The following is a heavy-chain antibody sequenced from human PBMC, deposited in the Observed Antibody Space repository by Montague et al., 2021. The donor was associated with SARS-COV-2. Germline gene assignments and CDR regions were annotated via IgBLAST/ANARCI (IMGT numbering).Heavy chain of an antibody. Sequence: CAISGDSVSTNRRTWNWDTLYPQTPIERLGRPYFRSEWYSDHSVSVKSRISINPDTSKNQFSLQLNSVTPEDTAVYYCARAESGSCGDGNCYQYFFNYWGQGTLVTVSS. CDR1: GDSVSTNRRT. V-gene: IGHV6-1*01. CDR2: PYFRSEWYS. CDR3: ARAESGSCGDGNCYQYFFNY. J-gene: IGHJ4*02. D-gene: IGHD2-15*01.